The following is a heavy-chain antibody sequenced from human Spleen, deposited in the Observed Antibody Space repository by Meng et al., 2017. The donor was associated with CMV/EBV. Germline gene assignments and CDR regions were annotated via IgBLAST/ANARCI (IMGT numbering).Heavy chain of an antibody. CDR1: FDVSTYG. J-gene: IGHJ4*02. CDR3: AKEGSEHTPYPGYYFDN. V-gene: IGHV3-33*06. D-gene: IGHD1-26*01. CDR2: IWYDGSNK. Sequence: FDVSTYGLHWVRQAPGQGLEWVAVIWYDGSNKFYADSVKGRFTISRDNSKNTVDLQMDSLRAEDTAVYYCAKEGSEHTPYPGYYFDNWGQGALVTVSS.